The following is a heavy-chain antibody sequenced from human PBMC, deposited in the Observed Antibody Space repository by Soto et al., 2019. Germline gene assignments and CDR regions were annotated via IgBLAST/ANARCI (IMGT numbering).Heavy chain of an antibody. CDR2: IYSGGST. J-gene: IGHJ3*02. CDR1: GFTVSSNY. CDR3: ARLLVPAADAFDI. V-gene: IGHV3-53*04. Sequence: EVQLVESGGGLVQPGGSLRLSCAASGFTVSSNYMSWVRQAPGKGLEWVSVIYSGGSTYYADSVKGRFTISRHNSKNTLYLQMNSLRAEDTAVYYCARLLVPAADAFDIWGQGTMVTVSS. D-gene: IGHD2-2*01.